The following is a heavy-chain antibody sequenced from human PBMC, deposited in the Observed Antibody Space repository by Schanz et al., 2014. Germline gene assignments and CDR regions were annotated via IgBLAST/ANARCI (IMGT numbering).Heavy chain of an antibody. V-gene: IGHV3-11*05. CDR2: VSSSSSYT. J-gene: IGHJ4*02. D-gene: IGHD6-19*01. CDR3: AASSGWHPSTDY. Sequence: QVQLVESGGGLVKPGGSLRLSCAASGFTFSDYYMSWIRQAPGKGLEWVSYVSSSSSYTHYADSVKGRFTISRDNAKNSLYLRMNSLRAEDTAVYYCAASSGWHPSTDYWGQGTLVTVSS. CDR1: GFTFSDYY.